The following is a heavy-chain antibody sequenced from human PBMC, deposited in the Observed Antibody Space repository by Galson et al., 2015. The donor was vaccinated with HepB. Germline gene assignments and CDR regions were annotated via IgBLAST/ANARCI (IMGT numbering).Heavy chain of an antibody. J-gene: IGHJ3*02. CDR2: ISAYNGNT. Sequence: SVKVSCKASGYTFTSYGISWVRQAPGQGLEWMGWISAYNGNTNYAQKLQGRVTMTTDTSTSTAYMELRSLRSDDTAVYYCARATNTDIVVVPAGGVGPELAVDIWGQGTMVTVSS. CDR3: ARATNTDIVVVPAGGVGPELAVDI. V-gene: IGHV1-18*01. D-gene: IGHD2-2*01. CDR1: GYTFTSYG.